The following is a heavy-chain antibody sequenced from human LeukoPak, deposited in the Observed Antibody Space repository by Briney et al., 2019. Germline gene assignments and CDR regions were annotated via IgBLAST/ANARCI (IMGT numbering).Heavy chain of an antibody. Sequence: KPGGSLRLSCAASGFTFSNAWMTWVRQAPGKGLEWVGRIKSKRDGGTIDYAAPVKGRFTISRDDSKDTLYPQMNNLKIEDAAVYYCTTVGSAWNFDYWGQGTLVTVSS. D-gene: IGHD6-25*01. V-gene: IGHV3-15*01. CDR1: GFTFSNAW. CDR2: IKSKRDGGTI. J-gene: IGHJ4*02. CDR3: TTVGSAWNFDY.